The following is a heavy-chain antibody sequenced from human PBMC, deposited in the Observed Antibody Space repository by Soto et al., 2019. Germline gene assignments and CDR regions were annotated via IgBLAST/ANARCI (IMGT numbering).Heavy chain of an antibody. V-gene: IGHV4-39*01. D-gene: IGHD6-13*01. J-gene: IGHJ5*02. CDR1: GGSISSSSYY. Sequence: SETLSLTCTVSGGSISSSSYYWGWIRQPPGKGLEWIGSIYYSGSTYYNPSLKSRVTISVDTSKNQFSLKLSSVTAADTAVYYCARPRGSSSRTTYNWFDPRGQGTLVTVSS. CDR2: IYYSGST. CDR3: ARPRGSSSRTTYNWFDP.